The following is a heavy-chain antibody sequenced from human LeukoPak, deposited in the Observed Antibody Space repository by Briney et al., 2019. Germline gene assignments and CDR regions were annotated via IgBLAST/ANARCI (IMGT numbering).Heavy chain of an antibody. V-gene: IGHV1-3*04. CDR2: TSNYDGNT. Sequence: GSPKLSCTASGYTFTRSAMHWVRQAPGQRLEWMGGTSNYDGNTKYSDNFQGRFTITRDTSTNMLYMHLNSLRPQDTAVYYCGRGEVDYYGMDVWG. J-gene: IGHJ6*01. D-gene: IGHD3-10*01. CDR3: GRGEVDYYGMDV. CDR1: GYTFTRSA.